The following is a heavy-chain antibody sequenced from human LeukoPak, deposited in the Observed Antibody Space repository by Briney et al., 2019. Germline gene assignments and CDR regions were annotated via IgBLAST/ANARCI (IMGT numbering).Heavy chain of an antibody. CDR2: TYYRSKRYN. D-gene: IGHD5-18*01. Sequence: SQTLSLTCAISGDSVSSNSAAWNWIRQSPSRGLEWLGMTYYRSKRYNDYAVSAKSRITINPDTSKNQFSLQLDSVTPEDTAVYYCARSSTAMVTFDYWGQGTLVTVSS. V-gene: IGHV6-1*01. CDR3: ARSSTAMVTFDY. CDR1: GDSVSSNSAA. J-gene: IGHJ4*02.